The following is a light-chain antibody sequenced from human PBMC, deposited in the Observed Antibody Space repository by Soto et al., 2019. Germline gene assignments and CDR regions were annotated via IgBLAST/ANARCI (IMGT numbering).Light chain of an antibody. CDR2: AAS. J-gene: IGKJ2*01. V-gene: IGKV1-17*01. CDR3: LQHNNYPYT. CDR1: QGIGND. Sequence: DIQMTQSPSSLSASVGDRVTITCRASQGIGNDLGWYQQKPGKAPKRLIYAASSLQSGVPSRFSGSGSGTDFTLTISSLQPEDFATYYCLQHNNYPYTFGQGTKLEIK.